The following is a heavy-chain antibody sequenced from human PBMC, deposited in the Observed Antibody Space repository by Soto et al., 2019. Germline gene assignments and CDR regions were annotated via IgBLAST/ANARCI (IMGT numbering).Heavy chain of an antibody. D-gene: IGHD2-15*01. Sequence: GGSLRLSCAASGFTFSSYAMHWVRQAPGKGLEWVAVISYDGSNKYYADSVKGRFTISRDNSKNTLYLQMNSLRAEDTAVYYCARYPGSCSGGSCYANFDYWGQGTLVTVSS. CDR2: ISYDGSNK. CDR3: ARYPGSCSGGSCYANFDY. V-gene: IGHV3-30-3*01. CDR1: GFTFSSYA. J-gene: IGHJ4*02.